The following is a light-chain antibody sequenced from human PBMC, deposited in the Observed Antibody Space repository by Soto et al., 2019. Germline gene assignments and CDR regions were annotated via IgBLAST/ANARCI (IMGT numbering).Light chain of an antibody. CDR2: GAS. CDR1: QSVSSSY. CDR3: QHYHSSPRP. Sequence: EIVLTQSPGTLSLSPGEGATLSCRASQSVSSSYLAWYQQKPGQPPRLLIYGASSRATGIPDRFSGSGSGTDFTLTISRLEPEDFAVYFCQHYHSSPRPFGQGTKVEIK. J-gene: IGKJ1*01. V-gene: IGKV3-20*01.